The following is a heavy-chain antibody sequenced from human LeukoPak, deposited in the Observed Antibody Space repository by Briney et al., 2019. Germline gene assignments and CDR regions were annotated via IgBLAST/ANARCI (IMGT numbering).Heavy chain of an antibody. CDR1: GFTFSSYW. Sequence: GGSLRLSCAASGFTFSSYWMSWVRQAPGKGLEWVANIKQDGSEKYYVDSVKGRFTISRDNAKNSLYLQMNSLTVEDTAVYFCARGRFFYGWGIDVWGQGTTVIVSS. CDR2: IKQDGSEK. J-gene: IGHJ6*02. V-gene: IGHV3-7*01. CDR3: ARGRFFYGWGIDV. D-gene: IGHD2/OR15-2a*01.